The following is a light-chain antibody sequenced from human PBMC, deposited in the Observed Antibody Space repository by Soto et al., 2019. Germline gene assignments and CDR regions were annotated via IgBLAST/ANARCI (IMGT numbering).Light chain of an antibody. J-gene: IGKJ1*01. CDR3: QQRSNWWT. CDR2: DAS. CDR1: QSLSTY. V-gene: IGKV3-11*01. Sequence: EIVLTQSPATLSLSPGERATLSCRASQSLSTYLAWYQQKPGQAPSLLIYDASNRATGIPARFSGSGSGTDFTLTISSLEPEDFAVYYCQQRSNWWTFGQGTKVEIK.